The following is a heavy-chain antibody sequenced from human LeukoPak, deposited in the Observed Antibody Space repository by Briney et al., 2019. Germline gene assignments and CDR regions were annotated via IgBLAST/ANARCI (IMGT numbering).Heavy chain of an antibody. CDR3: TRIYCLNGVCKFDY. Sequence: PSQTLSLTCAVSGGSISSGGYSWSWIRQPPGKGLEWIGYIYHSGRTYYNPSLKSRVTISVKTSKNQFSLGLSSVTAADMAVYYCTRIYCLNGVCKFDYWGQGTLVSVSS. CDR2: IYHSGRT. V-gene: IGHV4-30-2*05. J-gene: IGHJ4*02. D-gene: IGHD2-8*01. CDR1: GGSISSGGYS.